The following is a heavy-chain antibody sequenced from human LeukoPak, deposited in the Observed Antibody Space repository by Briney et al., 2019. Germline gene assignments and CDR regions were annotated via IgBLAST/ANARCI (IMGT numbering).Heavy chain of an antibody. D-gene: IGHD2-2*01. J-gene: IGHJ5*02. CDR1: GYSVLSNSDT. Sequence: SQTLSLTCAISGYSVLSNSDTVNWIRQTPSRGLEWLGRTYYRSTWYNDYAVSVRGRITVNPDTSKNQFSLHLNSVTPEDTAVYYCARRLTQYDCFDPWGQGILVTASS. CDR3: ARRLTQYDCFDP. V-gene: IGHV6-1*01. CDR2: TYYRSTWYN.